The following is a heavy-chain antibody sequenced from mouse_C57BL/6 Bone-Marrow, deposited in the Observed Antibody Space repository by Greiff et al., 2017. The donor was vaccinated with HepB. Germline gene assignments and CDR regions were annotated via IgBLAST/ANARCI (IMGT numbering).Heavy chain of an antibody. J-gene: IGHJ4*01. CDR3: AGWDTTVVAAYSMDY. CDR1: GYAFSSSW. Sequence: VQLQQSGPELVKPGASVKISCKASGYAFSSSWMNWVKQRPGKGLEWIGRIYPGDGDTNYNGKFKGKATLTADKSSSTAYMQLRSLTSEDSAVYFCAGWDTTVVAAYSMDYWGQGTSVTVSS. V-gene: IGHV1-82*01. CDR2: IYPGDGDT. D-gene: IGHD1-1*01.